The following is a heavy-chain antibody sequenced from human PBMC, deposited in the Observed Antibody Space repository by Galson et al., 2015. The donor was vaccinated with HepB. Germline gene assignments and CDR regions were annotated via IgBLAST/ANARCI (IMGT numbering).Heavy chain of an antibody. Sequence: SLRLSCAASGFTFGDCAMSWFRQAPGKGLEWVGFIRSKAFGGTTEYAASVKGRFIISRDDSKSIAYLQMNSLKTEDTAVYYCTRDGTAAAGLALDYWGQGTLVTVSS. V-gene: IGHV3-49*03. D-gene: IGHD6-13*01. J-gene: IGHJ4*02. CDR1: GFTFGDCA. CDR3: TRDGTAAAGLALDY. CDR2: IRSKAFGGTT.